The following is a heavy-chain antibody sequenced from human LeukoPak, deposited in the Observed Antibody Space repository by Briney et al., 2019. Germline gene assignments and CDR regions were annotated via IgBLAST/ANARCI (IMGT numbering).Heavy chain of an antibody. Sequence: ASVKVSCKASGYTFTSYYMHWVRQAPGQGLEWMGIINPSGGSTSYAQKFQGRVTMTRDTSTSTVYMELSSLRSEDTAVYYCARDLAAPAGGDYGYYYYGMDVWGQGTTVTVSS. CDR2: INPSGGST. J-gene: IGHJ6*02. D-gene: IGHD6-13*01. CDR1: GYTFTSYY. V-gene: IGHV1-46*01. CDR3: ARDLAAPAGGDYGYYYYGMDV.